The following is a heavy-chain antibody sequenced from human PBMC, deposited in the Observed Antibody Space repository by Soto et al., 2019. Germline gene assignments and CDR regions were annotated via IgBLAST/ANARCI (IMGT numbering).Heavy chain of an antibody. D-gene: IGHD6-13*01. J-gene: IGHJ6*02. CDR3: ARLGIAAAGPSYYYYGMDV. CDR2: ISAYNGNT. Sequence: ASVKVSCKASGYTFTSYGISWVRQAPGQGLEWMGWISAYNGNTNYAQKLQGRVTMTTDTSTSTAYMELRSLGSDDTAVYYCARLGIAAAGPSYYYYGMDVWAKGPRSPSP. V-gene: IGHV1-18*01. CDR1: GYTFTSYG.